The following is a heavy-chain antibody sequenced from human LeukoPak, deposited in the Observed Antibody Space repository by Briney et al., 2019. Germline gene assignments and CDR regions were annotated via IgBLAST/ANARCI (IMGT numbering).Heavy chain of an antibody. Sequence: ASVTVSFKSSGYTFTGYYMHWVRPAPGQGLEGVGWINPNSGGKNYGQKFQGSVTMTRDTSISTAYMELSRLRSDDTAVYYCARDPTINYDYVWGSYRYIPQSFDYWGQGTLVTVSS. CDR1: GYTFTGYY. CDR2: INPNSGGK. D-gene: IGHD3-16*02. CDR3: ARDPTINYDYVWGSYRYIPQSFDY. J-gene: IGHJ4*02. V-gene: IGHV1-2*02.